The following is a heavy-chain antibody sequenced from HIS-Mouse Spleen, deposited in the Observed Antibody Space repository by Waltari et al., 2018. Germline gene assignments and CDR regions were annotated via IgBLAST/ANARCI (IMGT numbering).Heavy chain of an antibody. Sequence: QVQLVESGGGVVQPGRSLRLSCAASGFTFSSYAMHWVRQAPGKGLEWVAVISYEGSNKYYAYSVKGRFTISRDNSKNTLYLQMNSLRAEDTAVYYCARAGTLHIVATTFDYWGQGTLVTVSS. CDR2: ISYEGSNK. J-gene: IGHJ4*02. CDR3: ARAGTLHIVATTFDY. V-gene: IGHV3-30*04. CDR1: GFTFSSYA. D-gene: IGHD5-12*01.